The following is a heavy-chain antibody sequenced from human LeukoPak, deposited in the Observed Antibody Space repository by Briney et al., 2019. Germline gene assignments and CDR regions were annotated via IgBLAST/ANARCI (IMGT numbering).Heavy chain of an antibody. CDR3: ARGYGYNWFDP. CDR2: IYHSGST. D-gene: IGHD3-10*01. V-gene: IGHV4-30-2*01. Sequence: SQTLSLTCAVSGGSISRGGYSWSWIRQPPGKGLEWIGYIYHSGSTYYNPSLKSRVTISVDRSKNQFSLKLSSVTAADTAVYYCARGYGYNWFDPWGQGTLVTVSS. J-gene: IGHJ5*02. CDR1: GGSISRGGYS.